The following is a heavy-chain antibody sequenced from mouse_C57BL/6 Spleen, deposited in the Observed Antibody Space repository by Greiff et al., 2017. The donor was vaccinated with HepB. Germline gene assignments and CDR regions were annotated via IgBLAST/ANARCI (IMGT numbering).Heavy chain of an antibody. CDR1: GYAFSSYW. D-gene: IGHD2-4*01. CDR2: IYPGDGDT. CDR3: ARTLYDYDGAWFAY. V-gene: IGHV1-80*01. J-gene: IGHJ3*01. Sequence: VQLQQSGAELVKPGASVKISCKASGYAFSSYWMNWVKQRPGKGLEWIGQIYPGDGDTNYNGKFKGKATLTADKSSSTAYMQLSSLTSEDSAFYFCARTLYDYDGAWFAYWGQGTLVTVSA.